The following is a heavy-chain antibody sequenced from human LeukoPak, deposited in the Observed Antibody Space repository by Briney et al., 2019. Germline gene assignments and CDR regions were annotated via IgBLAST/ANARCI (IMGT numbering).Heavy chain of an antibody. CDR2: LYYSGNT. D-gene: IGHD6-13*01. CDR3: ARLHFAAAEEFDP. CDR1: GGSINGYY. J-gene: IGHJ5*02. V-gene: IGHV4-59*08. Sequence: PSETLSLTCTVFGGSINGYYWSWIRQPPGKGLEWIGYLYYSGNTNYNPSLKSRVSISVDTSKNQFSLNLSSVTAADTAVYYCARLHFAAAEEFDPWGQGTLVTVSS.